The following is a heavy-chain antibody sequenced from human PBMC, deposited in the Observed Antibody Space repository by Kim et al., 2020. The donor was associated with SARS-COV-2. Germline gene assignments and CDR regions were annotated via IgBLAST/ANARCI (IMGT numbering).Heavy chain of an antibody. V-gene: IGHV4-39*01. D-gene: IGHD6-19*01. J-gene: IGHJ5*02. CDR2: IYYSGST. Sequence: SETLSLTCTVSGGSIGSSSYYWGWIRQPPGKGLEWIGSIYYSGSTYYNPSLKSRVTISVDTSKNQFSLKLSSVTAADTAVYYCARQKRQWLVQLGWFDP. CDR3: ARQKRQWLVQLGWFDP. CDR1: GGSIGSSSYY.